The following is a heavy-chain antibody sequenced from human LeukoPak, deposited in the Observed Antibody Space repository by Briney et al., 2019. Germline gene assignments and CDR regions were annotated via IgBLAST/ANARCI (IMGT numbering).Heavy chain of an antibody. CDR3: ARHAYYYDRSGSYEAFDI. Sequence: SETLSLTCTVSGGSISSYYWSWIRPPPGKGLEWIGSVYYSGSTNYKPSLKSRVTISVDTSKNQFSLKLSSVTAADTAVYYCARHAYYYDRSGSYEAFDIWGQGTMVTVSS. CDR1: GGSISSYY. J-gene: IGHJ3*02. V-gene: IGHV4-59*08. CDR2: VYYSGST. D-gene: IGHD3-22*01.